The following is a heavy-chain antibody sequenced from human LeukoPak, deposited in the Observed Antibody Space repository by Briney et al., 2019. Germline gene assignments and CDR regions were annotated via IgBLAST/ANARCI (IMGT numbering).Heavy chain of an antibody. D-gene: IGHD4-23*01. CDR1: GFTFTSSA. CDR3: AAPGATVVTSAFDI. CDR2: IVVGSGNT. Sequence: SVKVSCKASGFTFTSSAMQWVRQARGQRLEWIGWIVVGSGNTNYAQKFQERVTITRDMSASTAYMELSSPRSEDTAVYYCAAPGATVVTSAFDIWGQGTMVTVSS. V-gene: IGHV1-58*02. J-gene: IGHJ3*02.